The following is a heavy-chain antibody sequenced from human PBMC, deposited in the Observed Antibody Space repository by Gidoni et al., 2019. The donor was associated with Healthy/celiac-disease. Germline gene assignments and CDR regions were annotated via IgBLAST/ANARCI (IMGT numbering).Heavy chain of an antibody. CDR1: GFTFSSYC. CDR2: SSSSSSYI. Sequence: EVQLVESGGGLVKPGGSLRLSCAASGFTFSSYCMNWVRQAPGKGLEWVSSSSSSSSYIYYADSVKGRLPISRDNAKNSLYMQMNSLRAEDTAVYYCASSDSSSWYGYWGQGTLVTVSS. CDR3: ASSDSSSWYGY. J-gene: IGHJ4*02. D-gene: IGHD6-13*01. V-gene: IGHV3-21*01.